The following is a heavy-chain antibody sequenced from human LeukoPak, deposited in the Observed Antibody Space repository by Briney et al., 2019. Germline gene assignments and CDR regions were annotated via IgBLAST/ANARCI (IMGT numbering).Heavy chain of an antibody. V-gene: IGHV1-69*05. CDR3: ARADYGDYGFFDI. D-gene: IGHD4-17*01. CDR1: GGTFSSYA. J-gene: IGHJ3*02. Sequence: SVKVSCKASGGTFSSYAISWVRQAPGQGLEWMGGIIPIFGTANYAQKFQGRVTITTDESTSTAYMDLSSLRSEDTAVYYCARADYGDYGFFDIWGQGTMVTVSS. CDR2: IIPIFGTA.